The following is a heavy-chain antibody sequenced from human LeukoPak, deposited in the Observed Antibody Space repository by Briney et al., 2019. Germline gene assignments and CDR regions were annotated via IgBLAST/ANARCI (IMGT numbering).Heavy chain of an antibody. CDR3: ARGDSVRAFDY. J-gene: IGHJ4*02. CDR1: GFTVSSNF. D-gene: IGHD5-18*01. CDR2: IYSSGST. V-gene: IGHV3-66*01. Sequence: PGGSLRLSCAASGFTVSSNFMSWVRQAPGKGLEWVSVIYSSGSTYYADSVKGRFTISRDNSKDTLYLQMNSLRAEDAAVYYCARGDSVRAFDYWGQGTRVTVSS.